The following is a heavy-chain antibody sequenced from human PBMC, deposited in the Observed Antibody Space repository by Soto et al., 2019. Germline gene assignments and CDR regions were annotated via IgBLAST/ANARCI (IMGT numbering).Heavy chain of an antibody. V-gene: IGHV1-69*13. D-gene: IGHD2-2*01. Sequence: SVKVSCKASGGTFSIYAISWVRQAPGQGLEWMGGIIPIFGTANYAQKFHGRVTITADESTSTAYMELSSLRSEDTAVYYCARDRWVLVPAAKGFDYWGQGTLVTVSS. J-gene: IGHJ4*02. CDR3: ARDRWVLVPAAKGFDY. CDR1: GGTFSIYA. CDR2: IIPIFGTA.